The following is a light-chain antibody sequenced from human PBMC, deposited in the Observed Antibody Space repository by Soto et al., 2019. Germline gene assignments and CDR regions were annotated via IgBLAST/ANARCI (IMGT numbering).Light chain of an antibody. Sequence: IQMTQSPPSLSASVGDTVTLTFRASQGINSFLVWFQQKPGKAPKSLIYAASSLHSGVPSRFSGSGSGTDFTLIISSLQPEDFATYYCQQTYSTSTFGQGTKVDI. J-gene: IGKJ1*01. CDR2: AAS. V-gene: IGKV1-16*01. CDR3: QQTYSTST. CDR1: QGINSF.